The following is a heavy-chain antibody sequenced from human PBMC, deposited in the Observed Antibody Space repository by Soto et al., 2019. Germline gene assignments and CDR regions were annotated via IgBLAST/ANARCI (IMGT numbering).Heavy chain of an antibody. CDR1: GGTFSSYA. D-gene: IGHD4-17*01. CDR2: IIPIFGAA. V-gene: IGHV1-69*13. J-gene: IGHJ6*02. CDR3: ARDTTAVIRFDYYYYYGMDV. Sequence: SVKVSCKASGGTFSSYAISWVRQAPGQGLEWMGGIIPIFGAANYAQKFQGRVTITADESTSTAYRELISLRAEDTAVYYWARDTTAVIRFDYYYYYGMDVWGQGTTVTVSS.